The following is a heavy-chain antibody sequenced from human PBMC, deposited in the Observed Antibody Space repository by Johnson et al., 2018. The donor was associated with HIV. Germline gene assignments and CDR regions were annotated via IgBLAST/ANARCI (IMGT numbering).Heavy chain of an antibody. Sequence: VQLVESGGGVVRPGGSLRLSCAASGFTFDDYGMSWVRQAPGKGLEWVSGINWNGGSTGYADSVKGRFIISRDNSKNTLLLQMNSLRAEDTAVYYCAKCIWGSSLIDAFDIWGQGTRVTVSS. CDR2: INWNGGST. CDR3: AKCIWGSSLIDAFDI. CDR1: GFTFDDYG. V-gene: IGHV3-20*04. J-gene: IGHJ3*02. D-gene: IGHD6-13*01.